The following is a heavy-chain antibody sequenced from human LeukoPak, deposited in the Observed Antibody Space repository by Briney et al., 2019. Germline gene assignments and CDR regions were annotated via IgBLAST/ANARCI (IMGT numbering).Heavy chain of an antibody. CDR2: FDREDGKM. D-gene: IGHD1-26*01. CDR1: EYILTELA. CDR3: VTDHRPVGARRNDAFHI. Sequence: ASVKVSCKVSEYILTELAVHWVRQTPGKGLEWMGGFDREDGKMIYAQKFQGRVTTTEDISTDTAYMELSSLRSEDTAVYYCVTDHRPVGARRNDAFHIWGQGTMVTVSS. J-gene: IGHJ3*02. V-gene: IGHV1-24*01.